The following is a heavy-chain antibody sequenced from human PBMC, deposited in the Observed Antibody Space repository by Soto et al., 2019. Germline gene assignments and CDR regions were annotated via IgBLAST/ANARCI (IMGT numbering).Heavy chain of an antibody. CDR3: AKVGNPGLVMISP. Sequence: AQVSSKACGYTFTSYGSSWLRHAPGQGLEWMGWISAYNGNTNYEQKLQGRVTMTTDTATSTAYMELRSLRSDDTFLYYCAKVGNPGLVMISPRGQGTLVTVSS. CDR1: GYTFTSYG. CDR2: ISAYNGNT. J-gene: IGHJ5*02. D-gene: IGHD3-9*01. V-gene: IGHV1-18*01.